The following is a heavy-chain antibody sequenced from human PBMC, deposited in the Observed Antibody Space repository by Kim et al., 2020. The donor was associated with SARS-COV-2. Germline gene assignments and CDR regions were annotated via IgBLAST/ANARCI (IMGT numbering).Heavy chain of an antibody. CDR3: ARGDGSGSYYIFESEPRYYYGMDV. J-gene: IGHJ6*02. V-gene: IGHV1-3*01. D-gene: IGHD3-10*01. CDR1: GYTFTSYA. CDR2: INAGNGNT. Sequence: ASVKVSCKASGYTFTSYAMHWVRQAPGQRLEWMGWINAGNGNTKYSQKFQGRVTITRDTSASTAYMELSSLRSEDTAVYYCARGDGSGSYYIFESEPRYYYGMDVWGQGTTVTVSS.